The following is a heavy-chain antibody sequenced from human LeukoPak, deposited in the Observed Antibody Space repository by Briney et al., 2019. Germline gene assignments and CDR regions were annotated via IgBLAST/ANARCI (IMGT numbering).Heavy chain of an antibody. D-gene: IGHD6-19*01. J-gene: IGHJ4*02. CDR1: GFTFSTYA. V-gene: IGHV3-23*01. CDR2: IGGSGGST. Sequence: GGSLRLSCAASGFTFSTYAVNWIRQAPGKGLEWVSTIGGSGGSTYYADSVKGRFTISRDNSKNTLYLQMNSLRAEDTAVYYCAKDQLSGWFDYWGQGTLVTVSS. CDR3: AKDQLSGWFDY.